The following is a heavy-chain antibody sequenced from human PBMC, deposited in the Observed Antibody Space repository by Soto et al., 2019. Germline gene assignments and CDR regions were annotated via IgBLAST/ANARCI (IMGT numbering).Heavy chain of an antibody. V-gene: IGHV3-7*03. J-gene: IGHJ4*02. Sequence: PVGPLRLSCAASGFTFSNYWMSWVRQAPGKGPEWVANIKQDGGDQYYVDSVKGRFSISRDNAKNSLYLQTNSLRAEDTAVYYCARDEAIDYWGQGTLVTVSS. CDR3: ARDEAIDY. CDR2: IKQDGGDQ. CDR1: GFTFSNYW.